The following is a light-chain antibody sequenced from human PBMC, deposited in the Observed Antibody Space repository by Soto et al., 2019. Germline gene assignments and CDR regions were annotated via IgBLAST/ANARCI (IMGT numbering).Light chain of an antibody. CDR2: DAS. J-gene: IGKJ1*01. CDR3: QQYGSLTWT. V-gene: IGKV3D-15*01. CDR1: QSVGNN. Sequence: EVVMTQSPATLPVSPGVRVTLSFMASQSVGNNLAWYQQRPGQPPRLLIYDASNRATGIPARFSGSGSGTDFTLTISSLEPEDFAVYYCQQYGSLTWTFGQGTKVDIK.